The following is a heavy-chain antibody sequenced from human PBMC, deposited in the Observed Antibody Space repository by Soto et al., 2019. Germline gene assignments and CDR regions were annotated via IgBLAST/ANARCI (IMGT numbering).Heavy chain of an antibody. CDR1: GLPVSNNY. CDR3: ARAFNWNDAYFDY. CDR2: IYSGGST. D-gene: IGHD1-1*01. V-gene: IGHV3-53*01. Sequence: GGSLRLSCAASGLPVSNNYMSWVRQAPGKGLEWVSIIYSGGSTYYADSVTGRFTISRDNSKNTLYLQMDSLRAEDTAVYYCARAFNWNDAYFDYWGQGTLVTVSS. J-gene: IGHJ4*02.